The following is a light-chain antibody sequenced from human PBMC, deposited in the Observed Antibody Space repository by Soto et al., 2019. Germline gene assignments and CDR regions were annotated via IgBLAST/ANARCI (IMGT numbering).Light chain of an antibody. Sequence: DIVMTQSPDSLAVSLGGSATFNCRSSQSVLYSSENRNYLAWYQQKPGQPPKXLFHWASTRESGVPGRFSASGSGTDFTLTISNLQPEDVAVYYCQQYYSSPLTLGGGTKVDIK. V-gene: IGKV4-1*01. CDR3: QQYYSSPLT. CDR1: QSVLYSSENRNY. CDR2: WAS. J-gene: IGKJ4*01.